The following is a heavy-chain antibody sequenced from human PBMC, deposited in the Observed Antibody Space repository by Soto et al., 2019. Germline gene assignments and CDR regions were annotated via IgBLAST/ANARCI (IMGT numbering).Heavy chain of an antibody. J-gene: IGHJ2*01. CDR2: IIPIFGTA. CDR3: AGDSMVRGDDWYFDL. CDR1: GGTFSSYA. Sequence: QVQLVQSGAEVKKPGSSVKVSCKASGGTFSSYAISWVRQAPGQGLEWMGVIIPIFGTANYAQKFQGRVTITADESTSTAYMELSSLGSDDTAVHCCAGDSMVRGDDWYFDLWGRGTLVTVSS. V-gene: IGHV1-69*01. D-gene: IGHD3-10*01.